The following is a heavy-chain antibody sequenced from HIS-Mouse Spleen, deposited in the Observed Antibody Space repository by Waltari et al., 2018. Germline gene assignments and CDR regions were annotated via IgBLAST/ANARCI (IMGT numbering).Heavy chain of an antibody. J-gene: IGHJ4*02. V-gene: IGHV4-34*01. Sequence: QVQLQQWGAGLLKPSETLSLTCAVYGGSLGGYSWSWIRQPPGKGLEWIGEINHSGSTNYNPSLKSRVTISVDTSKNQFSLKLSSVTAADTAVYYCAGYNWNYGTDYWGQGTLVTVSS. CDR3: AGYNWNYGTDY. D-gene: IGHD1-7*01. CDR2: INHSGST. CDR1: GGSLGGYS.